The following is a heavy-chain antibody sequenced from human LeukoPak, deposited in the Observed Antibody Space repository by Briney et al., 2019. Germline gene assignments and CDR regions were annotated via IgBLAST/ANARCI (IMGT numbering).Heavy chain of an antibody. CDR2: INHSGST. V-gene: IGHV4-34*01. CDR1: GGSFSGYY. D-gene: IGHD3-10*01. Sequence: PSETLSLTCAVYGGSFSGYYWSWIRQPPGKGLEWIGEINHSGSTNYNPSLKSRVTISVDTSKNQFSLKLSSVTAADTAVYYCARGRGHLWFGEFTHWGQGTLVTVSS. CDR3: ARGRGHLWFGEFTH. J-gene: IGHJ4*02.